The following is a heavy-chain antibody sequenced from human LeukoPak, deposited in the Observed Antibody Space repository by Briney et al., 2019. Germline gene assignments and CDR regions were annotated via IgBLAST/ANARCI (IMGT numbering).Heavy chain of an antibody. D-gene: IGHD4-17*01. J-gene: IGHJ4*02. V-gene: IGHV3-7*03. Sequence: GGSLRLSCAASGFTFSSYWMSWVRQAPGKGLEWVANIKQDGSEKYYVDSVKGRFTISRDNAKNSLYLQMNSLRAEDTAVYYCAREADGDHLPDYFDYWGQGTLVTVSS. CDR3: AREADGDHLPDYFDY. CDR1: GFTFSSYW. CDR2: IKQDGSEK.